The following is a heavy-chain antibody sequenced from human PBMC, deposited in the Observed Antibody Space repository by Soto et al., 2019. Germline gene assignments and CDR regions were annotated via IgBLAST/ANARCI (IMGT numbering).Heavy chain of an antibody. J-gene: IGHJ5*02. CDR2: ISGSGGST. Sequence: PGGSLRLSCAASGFTFSSYAMSWVRQAPGKGLEWVSAISGSGGSTYYADSVKGQFTISRDNSKNTLYLQMNSLRAEDTAVYYCAKEKYYWNYFRWFDPWGQGNLVTFSS. V-gene: IGHV3-23*01. CDR1: GFTFSSYA. D-gene: IGHD1-7*01. CDR3: AKEKYYWNYFRWFDP.